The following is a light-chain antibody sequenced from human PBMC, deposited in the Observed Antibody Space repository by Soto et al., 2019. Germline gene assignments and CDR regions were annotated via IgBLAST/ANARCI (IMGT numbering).Light chain of an antibody. V-gene: IGKV3-15*01. Sequence: VVLTQSPATLSGSPWDRSRLSFRPSQDIGSAVAWYHQRSGQAPRLLIFDASIRVPTTPARFSGSVSGTEFTLTISSLESEDFAVYFCQQYGDRPRTFGQGTKVDIK. CDR1: QDIGSA. CDR2: DAS. J-gene: IGKJ1*01. CDR3: QQYGDRPRT.